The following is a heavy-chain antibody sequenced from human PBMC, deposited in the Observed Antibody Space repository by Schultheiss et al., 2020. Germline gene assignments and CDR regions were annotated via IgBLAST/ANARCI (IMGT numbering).Heavy chain of an antibody. V-gene: IGHV1-58*01. Sequence: SVKVSCKASGFTFTSSAVQWVRQARGQRLEWIGWIVVGSGNTNYAQKFQGRVTITADESTSTAYMELSSLRAEDTAVYYCAKDLGYDSYAFDIWGQGTMGTV. D-gene: IGHD5-12*01. J-gene: IGHJ3*02. CDR1: GFTFTSSA. CDR2: IVVGSGNT. CDR3: AKDLGYDSYAFDI.